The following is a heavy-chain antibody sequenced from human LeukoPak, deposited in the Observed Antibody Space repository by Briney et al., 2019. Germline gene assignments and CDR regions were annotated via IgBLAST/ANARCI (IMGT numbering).Heavy chain of an antibody. V-gene: IGHV3-23*01. D-gene: IGHD3-22*01. CDR3: AKDRALSGYHPYYFDY. Sequence: GGSLRLSCAASGFTFSSYAMSWVRQAPGKGLEWVSAISGSGGSTYYADSVKGRFTISRDNSKNTLYLQMNSLRAEDTAVYHYAKDRALSGYHPYYFDYWGQGTLVTVSS. CDR2: ISGSGGST. J-gene: IGHJ4*02. CDR1: GFTFSSYA.